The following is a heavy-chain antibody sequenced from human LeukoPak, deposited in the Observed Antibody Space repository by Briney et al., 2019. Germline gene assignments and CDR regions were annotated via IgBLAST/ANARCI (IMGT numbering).Heavy chain of an antibody. Sequence: GGTLRPSCAASGITFSSYGMSWVRQAPGKGLEWVSSISSTGGTTYYADSVKGRFTISRDNSKNTLYLQMNSLRAEDTAIYYCAKNGDRGAYCTGGTCYPYFYYYMDVWGKGTTVTI. CDR3: AKNGDRGAYCTGGTCYPYFYYYMDV. CDR2: ISSTGGTT. CDR1: GITFSSYG. V-gene: IGHV3-23*01. D-gene: IGHD2-15*01. J-gene: IGHJ6*03.